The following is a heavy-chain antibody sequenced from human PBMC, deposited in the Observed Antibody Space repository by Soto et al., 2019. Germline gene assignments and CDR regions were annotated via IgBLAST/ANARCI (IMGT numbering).Heavy chain of an antibody. CDR1: GFTFTNAW. D-gene: IGHD2-21*02. Sequence: VQLVESGGGLVKPGSSLRLSCAASGFTFTNAWMNWVRQSPGKGLEWVGRIKKIIEGGTTNYTASVKGRFTISRDDSRSTGYLQMNSLKIEDTAVYYCATECFGVVTSVTSDNHWGQGTLVTVSS. V-gene: IGHV3-15*01. CDR3: ATECFGVVTSVTSDNH. J-gene: IGHJ4*02. CDR2: IKKIIEGGTT.